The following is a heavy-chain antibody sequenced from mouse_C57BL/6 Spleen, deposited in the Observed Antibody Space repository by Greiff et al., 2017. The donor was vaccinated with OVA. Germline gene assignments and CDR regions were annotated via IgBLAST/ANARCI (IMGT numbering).Heavy chain of an antibody. CDR1: GFSFNTYA. CDR3: VRGEHAMDY. Sequence: EVHLVESGGGLVQPKGSLKLSCAASGFSFNTYAMNWVRQAPGKGLEWVARIRSKSNNYATYYADSVKDRFTISRDDSESMLYLQMNNLKTEDTAMYYCVRGEHAMDYWGQGTSVTVSS. V-gene: IGHV10-1*01. J-gene: IGHJ4*01. CDR2: IRSKSNNYAT.